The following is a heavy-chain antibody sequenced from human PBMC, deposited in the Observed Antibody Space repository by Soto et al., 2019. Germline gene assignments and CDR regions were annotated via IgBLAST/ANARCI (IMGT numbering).Heavy chain of an antibody. J-gene: IGHJ4*02. D-gene: IGHD2-21*02. CDR2: IWYDGSNK. Sequence: QVQLVESGGGVVQPGRSLRLSCAASGFTFSSYGMHWVRQAPGKGLEWVAVIWYDGSNKYYADSVKGRFTISRDNSKNTLYLQMNSLRAEDTAVYYCARDPYRGGDCYFDYWGQGTLVTVSS. CDR3: ARDPYRGGDCYFDY. V-gene: IGHV3-33*01. CDR1: GFTFSSYG.